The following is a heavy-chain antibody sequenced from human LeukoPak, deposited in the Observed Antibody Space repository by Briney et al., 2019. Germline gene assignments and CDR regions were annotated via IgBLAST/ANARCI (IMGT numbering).Heavy chain of an antibody. CDR3: ARGVVHSGSYYGRTRGAFDI. V-gene: IGHV1-3*03. D-gene: IGHD1-26*01. Sequence: ASVKVSCKASGYTFSSYAMHWVRQAPGQRLEWMGWINAGNGNTKYSQEFQGRVTITRDTSASTAYMELSSLRSEDMAVYYCARGVVHSGSYYGRTRGAFDIWGQGTMVTVSS. CDR1: GYTFSSYA. J-gene: IGHJ3*02. CDR2: INAGNGNT.